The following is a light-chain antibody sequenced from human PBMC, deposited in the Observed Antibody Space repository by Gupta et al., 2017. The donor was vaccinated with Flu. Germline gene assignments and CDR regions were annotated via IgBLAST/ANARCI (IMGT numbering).Light chain of an antibody. CDR2: AAS. V-gene: IGKV1-12*01. CDR1: QGISSW. CDR3: QQSNSFPRT. J-gene: IGKJ1*01. Sequence: IKMPQSPSPVSASGGDIVIITWRAGQGISSWLAWYQQKPGKAPKLMIYAASSLKSGVPSSFSGSGAGTDFTLTISSLQPEDFATYYCQQSNSFPRTFGQGTKVEIK.